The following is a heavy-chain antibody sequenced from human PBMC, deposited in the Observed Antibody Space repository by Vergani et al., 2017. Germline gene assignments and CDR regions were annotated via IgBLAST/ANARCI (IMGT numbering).Heavy chain of an antibody. CDR1: GYTFTNYD. J-gene: IGHJ6*02. V-gene: IGHV1-8*01. CDR2: MNPNSGNT. D-gene: IGHD2-21*02. Sequence: QVQLVQSGAEVKKPGASVKVSCKASGYTFTNYDIYWVRQATGQGLEWMGWMNPNSGNTGYAQKSQGRVTMTRNTSISTAYMELSSLRSEDTAVYYCAGDPRGYGGDPEDYYYGMDVWGQGTTVTVSS. CDR3: AGDPRGYGGDPEDYYYGMDV.